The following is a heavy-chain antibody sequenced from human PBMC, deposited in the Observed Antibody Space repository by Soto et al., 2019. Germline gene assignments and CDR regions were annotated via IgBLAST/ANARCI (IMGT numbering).Heavy chain of an antibody. CDR1: GLTFSSYA. CDR2: ISGSGGST. CDR3: AKRGSGSQFDY. D-gene: IGHD1-26*01. V-gene: IGHV3-23*01. J-gene: IGHJ4*02. Sequence: EVQLLESGGGLVQPGRSLRLSCAASGLTFSSYAMSWVRQAPGKGLEWVSVISGSGGSTYYADSVKGRFTISRDNSKNTLYLQMNSLRAEDTAVYYCAKRGSGSQFDYWGQGTLVTVSS.